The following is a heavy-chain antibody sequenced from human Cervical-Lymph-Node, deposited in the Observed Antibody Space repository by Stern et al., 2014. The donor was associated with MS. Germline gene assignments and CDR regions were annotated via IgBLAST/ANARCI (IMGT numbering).Heavy chain of an antibody. Sequence: QVQLGQSGAEVKKPGASVKVSCKASGYTFTSYGISWVRQAPGQGLEWMGWISAYNGNTNYAQKLQGRVTMTTDTSTSTAYMELRSLRSDDTAVYYCARDPTFRIAVRLSHRRRFDYWGQGTLVTVSS. CDR1: GYTFTSYG. D-gene: IGHD6-6*01. J-gene: IGHJ4*02. CDR2: ISAYNGNT. CDR3: ARDPTFRIAVRLSHRRRFDY. V-gene: IGHV1-18*01.